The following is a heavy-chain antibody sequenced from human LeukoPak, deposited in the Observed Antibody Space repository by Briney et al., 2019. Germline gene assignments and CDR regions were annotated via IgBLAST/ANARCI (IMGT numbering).Heavy chain of an antibody. CDR2: ISSSGSTI. CDR3: ARPSFRTGSYFDH. J-gene: IGHJ4*02. V-gene: IGHV3-11*04. D-gene: IGHD3/OR15-3a*01. Sequence: PGGSLRLSCAASGFTFSDYYMSWIRQAPGKGLEWVSYISSSGSTIYYADSVKGRFTISRDNAKNSLYLQMNNLRVEDTAVYYCARPSFRTGSYFDHWGQGALVTVSS. CDR1: GFTFSDYY.